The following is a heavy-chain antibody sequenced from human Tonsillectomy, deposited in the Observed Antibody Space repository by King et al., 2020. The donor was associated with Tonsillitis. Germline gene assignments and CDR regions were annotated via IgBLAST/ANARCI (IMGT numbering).Heavy chain of an antibody. J-gene: IGHJ6*03. D-gene: IGHD6-13*01. V-gene: IGHV4-34*01. CDR3: ARSPKKQQLVPPYYYYYYMDV. CDR2: INHSGST. CDR1: GGSFSGYY. Sequence: VQLQQWGAGLLKPSETLSLTCAVYGGSFSGYYWSWIRQPPGKGLEWSGEINHSGSTNYNPSLKSRVTISVDTSKNQFSLKLSSVTAADTAVYYCARSPKKQQLVPPYYYYYYMDVWGKGTTVTVSS.